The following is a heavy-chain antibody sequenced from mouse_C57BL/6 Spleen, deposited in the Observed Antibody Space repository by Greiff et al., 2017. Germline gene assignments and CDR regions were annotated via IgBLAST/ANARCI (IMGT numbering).Heavy chain of an antibody. V-gene: IGHV1-19*01. CDR3: ATIYNGYDGRPMDY. Sequence: VQLQQSGPVLVKPGASVKMSCKASGYTFTDYYMNWVQQSHGKSLEWIGVINPYNGGTSYNQKFKGKATFTVDKSSSTAYMGLNSLTSEDSAVYYSATIYNGYDGRPMDYWGQGTSVTVSS. J-gene: IGHJ4*01. CDR2: INPYNGGT. CDR1: GYTFTDYY. D-gene: IGHD2-2*01.